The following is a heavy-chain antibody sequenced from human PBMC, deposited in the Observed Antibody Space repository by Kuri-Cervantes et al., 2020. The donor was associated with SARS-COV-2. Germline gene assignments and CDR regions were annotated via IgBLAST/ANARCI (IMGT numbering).Heavy chain of an antibody. D-gene: IGHD3-16*01. J-gene: IGHJ3*01. V-gene: IGHV3-11*04. Sequence: GESLKISCAASGFTFSDYYMSWIRQAPGKGLEWVSYISSSGSTIYYADSVKGRFTISRDNAKNSVFLQMNSLRAEDTAVYYCARGDFFDPSGTFQDAFDVWSQGTMVTVSS. CDR3: ARGDFFDPSGTFQDAFDV. CDR1: GFTFSDYY. CDR2: ISSSGSTI.